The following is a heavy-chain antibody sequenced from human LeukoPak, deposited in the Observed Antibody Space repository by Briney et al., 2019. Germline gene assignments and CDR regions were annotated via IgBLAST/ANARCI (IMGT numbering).Heavy chain of an antibody. CDR2: ISYDGSNK. Sequence: GGSLRLSCAASGFTFSSYGMHWVRQAPGKGLEWVAVISYDGSNKYYADSVKGRFTISRDNSKNTLYLQMNSLRAEDTAVYYCAKDRTSSGWSHYYYYYMDVWGKGTTVTVSS. D-gene: IGHD6-19*01. V-gene: IGHV3-30*18. CDR3: AKDRTSSGWSHYYYYYMDV. CDR1: GFTFSSYG. J-gene: IGHJ6*03.